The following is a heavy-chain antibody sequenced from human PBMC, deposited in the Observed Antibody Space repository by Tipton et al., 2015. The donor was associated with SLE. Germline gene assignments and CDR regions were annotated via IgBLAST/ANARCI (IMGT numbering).Heavy chain of an antibody. Sequence: TLSLTCTVSGASISSHYWNWIRQPPGKGLEWIGNIYNNGNTNYNPSLKSRVTTSVDTSRNQFFLKLSSVTAADTALYYCARAKRSSTTWGYWFDPWGQGTLATVSS. CDR2: IYNNGNT. V-gene: IGHV4-59*11. CDR3: ARAKRSSTTWGYWFDP. CDR1: GASISSHY. D-gene: IGHD2-2*01. J-gene: IGHJ5*02.